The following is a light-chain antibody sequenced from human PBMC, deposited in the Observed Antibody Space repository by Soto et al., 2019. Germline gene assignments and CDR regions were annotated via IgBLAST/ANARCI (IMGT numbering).Light chain of an antibody. CDR2: GVS. J-gene: IGKJ1*01. CDR3: QQYITSPRT. CDR1: QTVNRNY. Sequence: EIVLTQSPGTLALSLGDGATLSCRASQTVNRNYLAWYHQKPGQPPRLLIYGVSNRATGVPDRFSGGGSGTEFTLTIVRLEPDDFGTYYCQQYITSPRTFGQGTRVEVK. V-gene: IGKV3-20*01.